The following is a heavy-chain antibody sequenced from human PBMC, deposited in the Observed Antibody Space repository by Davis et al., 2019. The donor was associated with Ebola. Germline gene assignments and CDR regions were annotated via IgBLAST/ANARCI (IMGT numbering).Heavy chain of an antibody. V-gene: IGHV6-1*01. CDR1: GDSVSSDTAT. CDR2: IYYRSRWTF. J-gene: IGHJ2*01. CDR3: VRREGHNARYDL. D-gene: IGHD1-1*01. Sequence: HSQTLSLTCAISGDSVSSDTATWDWIRQSPSRGLEWLGRIYYRSRWTFDYAISVRSRIAINPDTSKNQFSLHLKSVTPEDTAVYYCVRREGHNARYDLWGRGTLVTVSS.